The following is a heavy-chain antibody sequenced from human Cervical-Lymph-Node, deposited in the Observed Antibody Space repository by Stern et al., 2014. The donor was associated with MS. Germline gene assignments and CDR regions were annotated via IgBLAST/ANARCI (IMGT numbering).Heavy chain of an antibody. J-gene: IGHJ4*02. D-gene: IGHD4-17*01. CDR3: ARMKTGLRENRGFDF. CDR2: IYYSGRN. CDR1: GDSINSGDFH. V-gene: IGHV4-30-4*01. Sequence: QLPLQESGPGLVKPSETLSLTCTVSGDSINSGDFHWSWVRQSPGKGLEWIGYIYYSGRNYNNPSLKSRVTMSIDTSTNQFSLNLTSVTAADTALYFCARMKTGLRENRGFDFWGQGTQVTVSS.